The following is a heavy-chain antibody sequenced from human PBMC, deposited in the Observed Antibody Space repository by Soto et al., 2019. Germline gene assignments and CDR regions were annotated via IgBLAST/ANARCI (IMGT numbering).Heavy chain of an antibody. J-gene: IGHJ5*02. D-gene: IGHD6-6*01. CDR1: GYTFTSYG. V-gene: IGHV1-18*01. CDR2: ISAYNGNT. CDR3: ARDMREYSSSRWFDP. Sequence: ASVKVSCKASGYTFTSYGISWVRQAPGQGLEWMGWISAYNGNTNYAQKLQGRVTMTTDTSTSTAYMELRSLRSDDTAVYYCARDMREYSSSRWFDPWGQGXLVTVYS.